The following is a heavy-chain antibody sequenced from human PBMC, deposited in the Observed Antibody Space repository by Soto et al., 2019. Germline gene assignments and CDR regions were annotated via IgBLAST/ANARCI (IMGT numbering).Heavy chain of an antibody. CDR1: GITFSRYG. CDR3: AKALGSIAGLYYYYGMDV. D-gene: IGHD6-6*01. Sequence: QVQLVESGGGVVQPGRSLRLSCAASGITFSRYGMHWVRQAPGKGLEWVAVISYDGSNKYYADSVKGRFTISRDNSKNTLYLQMNSLRAEDTAVYYCAKALGSIAGLYYYYGMDVWGQGTTVTVSS. V-gene: IGHV3-30*18. CDR2: ISYDGSNK. J-gene: IGHJ6*02.